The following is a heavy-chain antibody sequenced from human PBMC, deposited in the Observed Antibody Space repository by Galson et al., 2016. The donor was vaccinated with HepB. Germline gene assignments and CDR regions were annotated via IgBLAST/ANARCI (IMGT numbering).Heavy chain of an antibody. J-gene: IGHJ6*02. CDR1: GHTLTEFC. Sequence: SVKVSCKVSGHTLTEFCIHWVRQAPGKGLEWMGGFNPEDGETIYAHKFQGRVTMTEGTSTDTAYMELSGLRSEDTAVYYCAGVGTSMGYSYYGMDVWGQGTLVTV. V-gene: IGHV1-24*01. CDR2: FNPEDGET. CDR3: AGVGTSMGYSYYGMDV. D-gene: IGHD2-21*01.